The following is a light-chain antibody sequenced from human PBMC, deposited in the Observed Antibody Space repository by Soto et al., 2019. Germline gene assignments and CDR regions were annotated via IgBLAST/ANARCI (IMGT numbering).Light chain of an antibody. CDR1: SSNIGPNA. CDR3: AAWDDSLNGLV. V-gene: IGLV1-44*01. CDR2: NNN. J-gene: IGLJ1*01. Sequence: QSVLTRPPSASGTPGQKVTISCSGSSSNIGPNAVNWYQQLPGTAPKLLLYNNNQRPSGVSDRFSGSKSGTSASLAISGLQSDDEADYHCAAWDDSLNGLVFGTGTKVTVL.